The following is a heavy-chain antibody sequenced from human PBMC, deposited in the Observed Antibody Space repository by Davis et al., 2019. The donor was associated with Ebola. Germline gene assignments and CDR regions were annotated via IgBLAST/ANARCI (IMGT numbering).Heavy chain of an antibody. Sequence: GESLKISCAASGFTFSGSAMHWVRQASGKGLEWVSAISGSGGSTYYADSVKGRFTISRDNSKNTLYLQMNSLRAEDTAVYYCAKDRSSWYSPNYFDYWGQGTLVTVSS. V-gene: IGHV3-23*01. D-gene: IGHD6-13*01. CDR3: AKDRSSWYSPNYFDY. CDR2: ISGSGGST. CDR1: GFTFSGSA. J-gene: IGHJ4*02.